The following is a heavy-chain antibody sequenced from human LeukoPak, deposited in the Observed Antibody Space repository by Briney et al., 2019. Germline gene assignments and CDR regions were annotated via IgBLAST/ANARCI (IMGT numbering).Heavy chain of an antibody. Sequence: SETLSLTCTVSLDSTTSKFMSWVRQPPGNGLEWIGEIHRSGSPNYNPSLQSRVTISIDSSKNQIALELSSVTAADTAVYYCAREIFGGFNPGAYWGQGTLVTVSS. CDR2: IHRSGSP. CDR3: AREIFGGFNPGAY. J-gene: IGHJ4*02. D-gene: IGHD3-3*01. V-gene: IGHV4-4*02. CDR1: LDSTTSKF.